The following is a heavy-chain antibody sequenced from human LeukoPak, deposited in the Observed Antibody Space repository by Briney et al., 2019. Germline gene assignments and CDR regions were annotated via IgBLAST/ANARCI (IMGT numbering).Heavy chain of an antibody. V-gene: IGHV1-18*01. D-gene: IGHD6-19*01. CDR2: ISSNNGNT. Sequence: ASVKVSCKASGYTFSSYGISWVRQAPGQGLEWMGWISSNNGNTNFAQKLQGRVSMTTDTSTSTAYMELRSLRSDDTAVYYCARDRGSGWFVYWGQGTLVTVSS. J-gene: IGHJ5*01. CDR3: ARDRGSGWFVY. CDR1: GYTFSSYG.